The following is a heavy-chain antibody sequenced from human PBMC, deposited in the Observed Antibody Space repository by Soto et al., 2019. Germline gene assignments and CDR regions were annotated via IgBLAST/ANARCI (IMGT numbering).Heavy chain of an antibody. J-gene: IGHJ3*02. V-gene: IGHV3-7*01. CDR2: IKQDGSEK. CDR1: GFTFSSYW. D-gene: IGHD3-3*01. Sequence: GGSLRLSCAASGFTFSSYWMSWVRQAPGKGLEWVANIKQDGSEKYYVDSVKGRFTISRDNAKNSLYLQMDSLRAEDTAVYYCARDQAYDFWSGYYLPNAFDIWGQGTMVT. CDR3: ARDQAYDFWSGYYLPNAFDI.